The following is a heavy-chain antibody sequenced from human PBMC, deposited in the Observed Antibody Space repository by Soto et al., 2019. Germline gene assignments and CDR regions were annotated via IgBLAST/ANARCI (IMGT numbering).Heavy chain of an antibody. CDR2: IYHSGDT. D-gene: IGHD3-22*01. CDR1: GDSMSSGAYY. Sequence: QVQLQESGPGLVKPSQTLSLTCSVSGDSMSSGAYYWSWIRQHPGKGLEWIAYIYHSGDTHYSPSLRSRITISVDTSKNQFSLKLTSVSDADTAVYYCASTYSGYLDNWGQGTLVTVSS. CDR3: ASTYSGYLDN. J-gene: IGHJ4*02. V-gene: IGHV4-31*03.